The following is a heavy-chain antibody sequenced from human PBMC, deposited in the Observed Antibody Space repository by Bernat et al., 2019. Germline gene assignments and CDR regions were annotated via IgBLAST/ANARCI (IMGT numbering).Heavy chain of an antibody. CDR1: GFTFSSYS. Sequence: EVQLVESGGGLVQPGGSLRLSCAASGFTFSSYSMNWVRQAPGKGLEWVSYISSSSSTIYYADSVKGRFTISRDNAKNSLYLQMNSLRDEDTAVYYCARDRKDSSGYYPSGSLDDWGQGTLVTVSS. CDR3: ARDRKDSSGYYPSGSLDD. CDR2: ISSSSSTI. J-gene: IGHJ4*02. D-gene: IGHD3-22*01. V-gene: IGHV3-48*02.